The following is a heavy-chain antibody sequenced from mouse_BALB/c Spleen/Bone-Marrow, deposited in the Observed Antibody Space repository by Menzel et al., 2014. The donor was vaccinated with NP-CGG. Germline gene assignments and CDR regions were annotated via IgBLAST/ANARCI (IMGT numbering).Heavy chain of an antibody. CDR2: INPSNGRT. Sequence: VQGVESGAELVKPGTLVKLSCKTSGYTFTSYWMHWVKQRPGQGLEWIGEINPSNGRTNYNEKFKNKATLTVDKSSSTAYMQLSSLTSEDSAVYFCARTYGYSPYFYGMDYWSQGTSVTVSS. D-gene: IGHD2-2*01. CDR1: GYTFTSYW. V-gene: IGHV1S81*02. CDR3: ARTYGYSPYFYGMDY. J-gene: IGHJ4*01.